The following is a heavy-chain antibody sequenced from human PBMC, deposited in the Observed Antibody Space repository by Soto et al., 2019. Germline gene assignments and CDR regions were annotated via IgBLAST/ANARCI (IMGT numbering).Heavy chain of an antibody. CDR3: ARHVRIAARRGRYGMDV. CDR1: GYSFTSYW. CDR2: IYPGDSDT. J-gene: IGHJ6*02. D-gene: IGHD6-6*01. Sequence: PGESLKISCKGSGYSFTSYWIGWVRQMPGKGLEWMGIIYPGDSDTRYSPSFQGQVTISADKSISTAYLQWSSLKASDTAMYYCARHVRIAARRGRYGMDVWGQGTTVTVSS. V-gene: IGHV5-51*01.